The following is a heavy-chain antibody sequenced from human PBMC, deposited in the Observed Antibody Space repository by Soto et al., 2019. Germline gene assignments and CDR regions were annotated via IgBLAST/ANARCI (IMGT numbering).Heavy chain of an antibody. V-gene: IGHV1-69*01. J-gene: IGHJ6*02. Sequence: QVQLVQSGAEVKKPGSSVKVSCKASGGTFSSYAISWVRQAPGQGLEWMGGIIPIFGTANYAQKFQGRVTINADESTSKAYMELSSLRSADTAVYYCASRVFWSGHNYYYYGMDVWGQGTTVTVSS. CDR1: GGTFSSYA. D-gene: IGHD3-3*01. CDR2: IIPIFGTA. CDR3: ASRVFWSGHNYYYYGMDV.